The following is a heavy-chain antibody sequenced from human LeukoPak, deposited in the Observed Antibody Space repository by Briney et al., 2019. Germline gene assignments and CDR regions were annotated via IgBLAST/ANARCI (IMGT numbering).Heavy chain of an antibody. CDR1: GYTFTSYG. Sequence: GASVKVSCKASGYTFTSYGISWVRQALGQGLEWMGWISAYNGNTNYAQKLQGRVTMTTDTSTSTAYMELRSLRSDDTAVYYCARDRRITIFGEVTVDWFDPWGQGTLVTVSS. CDR2: ISAYNGNT. D-gene: IGHD3-3*01. CDR3: ARDRRITIFGEVTVDWFDP. J-gene: IGHJ5*02. V-gene: IGHV1-18*01.